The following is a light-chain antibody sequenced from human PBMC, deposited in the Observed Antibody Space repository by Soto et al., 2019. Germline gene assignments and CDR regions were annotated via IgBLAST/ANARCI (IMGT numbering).Light chain of an antibody. CDR3: HLYGSSPPRT. CDR2: GAS. J-gene: IGKJ2*01. Sequence: EIVLTQFPGTLSLSPGERATLSCRASQSVSSSYLAWYQQTPGQAPRLLIYGASSRATGIPDRFSGSGSGTDFTLTISRLEPEDFAVYYCHLYGSSPPRTFGQGTELEI. CDR1: QSVSSSY. V-gene: IGKV3-20*01.